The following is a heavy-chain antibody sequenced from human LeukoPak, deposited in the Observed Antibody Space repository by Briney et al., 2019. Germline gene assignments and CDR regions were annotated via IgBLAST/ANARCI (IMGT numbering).Heavy chain of an antibody. CDR3: ARAVEMATISTDAFDI. Sequence: PSETLSLTCTVSGGSISSYYWSWVRQPPGKGLEWIGYIYYSGSTNYNPFLKSRVTISVDTSKNQSSLKLSSVTAADTAVYYCARAVEMATISTDAFDIWGQGTMVTVSA. CDR1: GGSISSYY. J-gene: IGHJ3*02. D-gene: IGHD5-12*01. V-gene: IGHV4-59*01. CDR2: IYYSGST.